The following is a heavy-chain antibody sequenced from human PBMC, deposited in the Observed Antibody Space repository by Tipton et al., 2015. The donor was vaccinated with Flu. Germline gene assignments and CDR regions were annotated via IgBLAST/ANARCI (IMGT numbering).Heavy chain of an antibody. CDR2: INWKGNSV. V-gene: IGHV3-9*01. D-gene: IGHD3-3*01. CDR1: GFIFDDYP. J-gene: IGHJ4*02. CDR3: ARDRADDFWGGDS. Sequence: SLRLSCAASGFIFDDYPLHWVRQVPGKGLEWVASINWKGNSVFYADSVGGRLTISRDNAESSLFLQMNSLRVEDTAVYYCARDRADDFWGGDSWGLGTLVTVSS.